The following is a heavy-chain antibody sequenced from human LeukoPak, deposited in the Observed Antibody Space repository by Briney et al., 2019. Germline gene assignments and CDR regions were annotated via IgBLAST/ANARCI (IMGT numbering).Heavy chain of an antibody. V-gene: IGHV4-39*01. CDR1: GGSLCSSSYY. J-gene: IGHJ4*02. D-gene: IGHD3-3*01. Sequence: PSETLSLTCTVSGGSLCSSSYYWGWIRQPPGKGLEWIGSIYYSGSTYYNPSLKSRVTISVDTSKNQFSLELSSVTAADTAVYYCASFRPSGYLTDYWGQGTLVTVSS. CDR3: ASFRPSGYLTDY. CDR2: IYYSGST.